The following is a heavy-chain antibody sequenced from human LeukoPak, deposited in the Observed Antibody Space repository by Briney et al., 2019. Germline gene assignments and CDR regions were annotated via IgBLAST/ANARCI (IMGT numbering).Heavy chain of an antibody. V-gene: IGHV3-53*01. J-gene: IGHJ4*02. CDR2: IYSAGDT. Sequence: GGSLRLSCAASGFTVSGTYMSWVRQAPGKGLEWVSVIYSAGDTFSADSVKGRFTISRDNAKNSLYLQMNSLRAEDTAVYYCARDTPHTAMANGYFDYWGQGTLVTVSS. CDR1: GFTVSGTY. CDR3: ARDTPHTAMANGYFDY. D-gene: IGHD5-18*01.